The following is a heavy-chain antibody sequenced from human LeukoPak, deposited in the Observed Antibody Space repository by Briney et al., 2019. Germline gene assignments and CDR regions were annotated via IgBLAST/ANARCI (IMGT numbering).Heavy chain of an antibody. CDR3: AKGSQRAVTNWFDP. D-gene: IGHD4-11*01. J-gene: IGHJ5*02. CDR1: GFTFSSYA. V-gene: IGHV3-23*01. CDR2: ISGSGGST. Sequence: GGSLRLSCAASGFTFSSYAMSWVRQAPGKGLEWVSAISGSGGSTYYADSVKGRFTISRGNSKNTPYLQMNSLRAEDTAVYYCAKGSQRAVTNWFDPWGQGTLVTVSS.